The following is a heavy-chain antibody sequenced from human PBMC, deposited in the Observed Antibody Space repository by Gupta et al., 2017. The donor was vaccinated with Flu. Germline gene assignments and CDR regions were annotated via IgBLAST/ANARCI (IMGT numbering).Heavy chain of an antibody. J-gene: IGHJ4*02. CDR3: AKEAYFEFWSGYLPADY. D-gene: IGHD3-3*01. CDR1: GFTLSSSG. CDR2: ISNDGNNK. V-gene: IGHV3-30*18. Sequence: QVQPVESGGGVVQPGRSLRHSRAASGFTLSSSGIPWVRQAPGKGMEWVAVISNDGNNKYSADSVKGRLTISRDNTKNTLYLQMNSLRTEDTAVYYCAKEAYFEFWSGYLPADYWGQGTLVTVSS.